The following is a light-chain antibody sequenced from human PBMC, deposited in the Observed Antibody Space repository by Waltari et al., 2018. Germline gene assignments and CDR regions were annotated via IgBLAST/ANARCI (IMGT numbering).Light chain of an antibody. CDR1: QDITTF. CDR3: LQYDSLPWT. CDR2: DAS. Sequence: DIQMTQSPSSLSASVGDRVTITCQANQDITTFLNWYQQKPGNAPKLLIYDASDLETGVPSRFSGSGAVTEFAFTINSMQPEDIATYYCLQYDSLPWTFGQGTKVDI. J-gene: IGKJ1*01. V-gene: IGKV1-33*01.